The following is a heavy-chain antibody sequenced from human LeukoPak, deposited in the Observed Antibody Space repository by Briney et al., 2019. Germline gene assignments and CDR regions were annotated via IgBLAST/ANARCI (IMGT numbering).Heavy chain of an antibody. D-gene: IGHD1-1*01. CDR2: IYISGST. Sequence: SETLSLTCTVSGGSISSGSYYWSWIRQPAGKGLEWIGRIYISGSTSYNPSLKSRVTISVDTSKNQFSLKLSSVTAADTAVYYCARPGHSYYYMDVWGKGTTVTVSS. CDR3: ARPGHSYYYMDV. V-gene: IGHV4-61*02. J-gene: IGHJ6*03. CDR1: GGSISSGSYY.